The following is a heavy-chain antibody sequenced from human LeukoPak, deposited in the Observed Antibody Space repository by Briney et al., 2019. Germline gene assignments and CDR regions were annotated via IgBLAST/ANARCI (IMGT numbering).Heavy chain of an antibody. CDR1: GFTFSNAW. J-gene: IGHJ3*01. CDR2: ISSSGNTL. CDR3: ATIPWRWLQSMSPRDGFDV. D-gene: IGHD5-24*01. Sequence: PGGSLRLSCVASGFTFSNAWMSWVRQAPGKGLEWLSYISSSGNTLYYADSVKGRFTISRDNANNSLYLQMNSLRVEDTAVYYCATIPWRWLQSMSPRDGFDVWGQGTMVTVSS. V-gene: IGHV3-11*04.